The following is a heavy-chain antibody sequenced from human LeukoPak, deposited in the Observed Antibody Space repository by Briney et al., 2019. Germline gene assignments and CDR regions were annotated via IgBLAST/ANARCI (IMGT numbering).Heavy chain of an antibody. CDR1: GFTFSSYG. V-gene: IGHV3-33*01. J-gene: IGHJ4*02. D-gene: IGHD4-17*01. Sequence: SGRSLRLSCAASGFTFSSYGMHWVRQAPGKGLEWVAVIWYDGSNKYYADSVKGRFTISRDNSKNTLYLQMNSLRAEDTAVYYCARDYYGDYIDYWGQGTLVTVSS. CDR2: IWYDGSNK. CDR3: ARDYYGDYIDY.